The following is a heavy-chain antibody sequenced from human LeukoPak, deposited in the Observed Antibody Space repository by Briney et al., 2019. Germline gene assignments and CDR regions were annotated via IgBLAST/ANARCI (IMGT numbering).Heavy chain of an antibody. J-gene: IGHJ4*02. D-gene: IGHD3-9*01. V-gene: IGHV3-23*01. CDR3: AKWGDYDVLTGYYDSDY. CDR1: GFSFSNYA. CDR2: ICGRDDST. Sequence: GGSLRLSCAASGFSFSNYAMSGVRQVPGKGLEWVSAICGRDDSTYYADSVKGRFTISRDTSKNTLYLQMNSLRAEDTAVYYCAKWGDYDVLTGYYDSDYWGQGTLVTVSS.